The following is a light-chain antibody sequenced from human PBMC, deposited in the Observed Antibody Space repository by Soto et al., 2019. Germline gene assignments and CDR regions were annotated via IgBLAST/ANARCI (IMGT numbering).Light chain of an antibody. Sequence: EIVLTQSPGTLSLSPGERATLSCRASQSVSSSYLAWYQQKPGQAPRLLIYGASSRATGIPDRFSGSGSWKDFTLTISRLAPEDFAVYYCQQYGSSLRTFGQGTKVEIK. CDR2: GAS. V-gene: IGKV3-20*01. CDR3: QQYGSSLRT. CDR1: QSVSSSY. J-gene: IGKJ1*01.